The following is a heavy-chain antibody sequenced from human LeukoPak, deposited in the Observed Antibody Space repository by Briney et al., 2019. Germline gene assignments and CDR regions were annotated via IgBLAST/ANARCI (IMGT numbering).Heavy chain of an antibody. CDR2: IRDESDT. Sequence: GGSLRLSCAASGFPFKDYWMHWVRQAPGKGLEWVSLIRDESDTVYAASVKGRFIISRDNAKNTLYLQMNSLRVEDTGVYYCATDRPHNWFDPWGQGTLVTVSS. V-gene: IGHV3-74*01. CDR3: ATDRPHNWFDP. CDR1: GFPFKDYW. J-gene: IGHJ5*02.